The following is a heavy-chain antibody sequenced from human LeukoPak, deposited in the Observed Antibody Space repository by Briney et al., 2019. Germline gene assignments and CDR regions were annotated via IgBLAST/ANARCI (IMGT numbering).Heavy chain of an antibody. CDR2: INPSGGST. Sequence: ASVTVSCKASGYTFTSYYMHWVRQAPGQGLEWMGLINPSGGSTSYAQKFQGRVTTTRDTSTSTVYMELSSLRSEDTAVYYCARSVDTAMVTDYWGQGTLVTVSS. CDR3: ARSVDTAMVTDY. D-gene: IGHD5-18*01. J-gene: IGHJ4*02. V-gene: IGHV1-46*01. CDR1: GYTFTSYY.